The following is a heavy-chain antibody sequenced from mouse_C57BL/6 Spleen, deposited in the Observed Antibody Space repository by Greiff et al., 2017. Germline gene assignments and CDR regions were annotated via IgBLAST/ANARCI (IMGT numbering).Heavy chain of an antibody. D-gene: IGHD2-5*01. Sequence: EVQLQQSGAELVRPGASVKLSCTASGFNIKDYYMHWVKQRPEQGLEWIGRIDPADGDTEYAPKFQGKATMTADTSSNTAYLQLSSLTSEATAVYYCTLCYSTSWFAYWGQGTLVTVSA. V-gene: IGHV14-1*01. CDR3: TLCYSTSWFAY. CDR1: GFNIKDYY. CDR2: IDPADGDT. J-gene: IGHJ3*01.